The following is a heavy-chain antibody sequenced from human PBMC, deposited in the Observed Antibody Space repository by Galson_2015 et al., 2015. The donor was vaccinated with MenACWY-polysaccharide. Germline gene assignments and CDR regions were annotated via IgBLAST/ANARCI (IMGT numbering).Heavy chain of an antibody. CDR1: GFTFRSYA. Sequence: SLRLSCAASGFTFRSYAMSWVRQAPGKGLEWVSTTSGNGAKTFYTDSVKGRFTISRDNSKNTLYLQMNRLRPEDTAIYYCAKFTTGGWHDEFDYWGQGTLVTVSS. V-gene: IGHV3-23*01. D-gene: IGHD6-19*01. CDR2: TSGNGAKT. J-gene: IGHJ4*02. CDR3: AKFTTGGWHDEFDY.